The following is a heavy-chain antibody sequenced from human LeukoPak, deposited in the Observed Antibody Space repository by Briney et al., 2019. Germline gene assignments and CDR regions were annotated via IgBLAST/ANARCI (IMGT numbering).Heavy chain of an antibody. V-gene: IGHV3-23*01. CDR1: GFPFSSYA. D-gene: IGHD3-22*01. J-gene: IGHJ4*02. CDR2: NSGSGGST. CDR3: ANQCGPYYDSSAYYSDY. Sequence: PGGSLRLSCAASGFPFSSYAMSWVPQAPGKGLEWVSVNSGSGGSTYNADSVKGRFTISRDNSKNTLYFQMNSLRAEDTAVYYCANQCGPYYDSSAYYSDYWGQGTLVTVSS.